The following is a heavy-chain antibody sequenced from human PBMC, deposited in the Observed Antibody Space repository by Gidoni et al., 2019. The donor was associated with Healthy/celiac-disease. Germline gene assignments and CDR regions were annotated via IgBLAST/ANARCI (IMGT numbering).Heavy chain of an antibody. J-gene: IGHJ4*02. CDR1: GFHFSSIA. V-gene: IGHV3-23*01. Sequence: EVQLLESGGGLVQPGGSLRLSFAASGFHFSSIALSWVRQAPGKGLEWVSAISGSGGSTYYADSVKGRFTISRDNSKNTLYLQMNSLRAEDTAVYYCAKDPIDDYGDYVVTGDYWGQGTLVTVSS. CDR2: ISGSGGST. CDR3: AKDPIDDYGDYVVTGDY. D-gene: IGHD4-17*01.